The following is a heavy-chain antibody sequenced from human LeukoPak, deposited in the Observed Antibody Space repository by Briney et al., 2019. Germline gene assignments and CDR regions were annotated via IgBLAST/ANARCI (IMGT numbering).Heavy chain of an antibody. CDR1: GFTFSSYA. CDR3: AKDQGPYDGYYYYYGMDV. V-gene: IGHV3-23*01. D-gene: IGHD5-12*01. Sequence: GGSLRLSCAASGFTFSSYAMSWVRQAPGKGLEWVSAISGSGGSTYYADSVKGRFTISRDNSKNTLYLQMNSLRAEDTAVYYCAKDQGPYDGYYYYYGMDVWGQGTTVTVSS. J-gene: IGHJ6*02. CDR2: ISGSGGST.